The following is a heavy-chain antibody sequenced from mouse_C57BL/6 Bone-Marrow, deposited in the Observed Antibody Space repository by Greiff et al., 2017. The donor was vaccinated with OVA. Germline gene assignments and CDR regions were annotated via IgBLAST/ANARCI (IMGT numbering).Heavy chain of an antibody. V-gene: IGHV1-82*01. J-gene: IGHJ4*01. Sequence: QVQLQQSGPELVKPGASVKISCKASGYAFSSSWMNWVKQRPGKGLEWIGRIYPGDGDTNYNGKFTGKATLTADKSSSTAYMQLSSLTSDDSAVYFCARSSNYYGSSYDAMDYWGQGTSVTVSS. D-gene: IGHD1-1*01. CDR3: ARSSNYYGSSYDAMDY. CDR1: GYAFSSSW. CDR2: IYPGDGDT.